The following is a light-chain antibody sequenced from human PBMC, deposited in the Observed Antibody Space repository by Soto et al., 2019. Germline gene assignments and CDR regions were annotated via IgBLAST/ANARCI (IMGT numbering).Light chain of an antibody. CDR2: INSDGSH. CDR3: QTWGTGIQV. CDR1: SGHITYA. Sequence: QLVLTQSPSASASLGASVKLTCSLSSGHITYAIAWHQQQPEKGPRYLMKINSDGSHNRGDGVPDRFSGSSSGAERYLTISSLQSEDEAVYYCQTWGTGIQVFGGGTKVTVL. V-gene: IGLV4-69*01. J-gene: IGLJ3*02.